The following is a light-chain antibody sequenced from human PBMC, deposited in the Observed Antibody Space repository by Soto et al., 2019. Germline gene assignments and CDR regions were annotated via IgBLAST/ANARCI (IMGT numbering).Light chain of an antibody. V-gene: IGKV1-5*03. CDR3: QQYNGYWT. Sequence: DIQMTQSPSTLSASVGDRVTITCRASQSISDSLAWYQQKPGKAPKLLIYEASSLKSGVPSRFIGSRSGTENTLTISSLQTDDFATDDCQQYNGYWTFGQGTKVEIK. CDR2: EAS. CDR1: QSISDS. J-gene: IGKJ1*01.